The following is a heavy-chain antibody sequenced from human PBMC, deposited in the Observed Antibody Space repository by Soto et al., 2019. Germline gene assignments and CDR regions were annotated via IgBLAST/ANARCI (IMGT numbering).Heavy chain of an antibody. Sequence: VPTPVDPTRSLAQTWTFSGMSLCARGVGVGWIRQPPGKALEWLALIYWDDDKRYSPSLKSRLTITKDTSKNQVVLTMTNMDPVDTAIYYCANSEYDYVWVTNWFAPWGQ. CDR2: IYWDDDK. V-gene: IGHV2-5*02. CDR3: ANSEYDYVWVTNWFAP. J-gene: IGHJ5*02. CDR1: GMSLCARGVG. D-gene: IGHD3-16*01.